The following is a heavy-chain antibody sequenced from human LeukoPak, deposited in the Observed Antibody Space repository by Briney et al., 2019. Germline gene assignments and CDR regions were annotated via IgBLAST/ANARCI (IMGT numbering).Heavy chain of an antibody. V-gene: IGHV4-31*03. J-gene: IGHJ1*01. Sequence: PSQTLSLTCTVSGGSISSGGYYWSWIRQHPGKGLEWIGYIYYSGSTYYNPSLKSRVTISVDTSKNQFFLKLSSVTAADTAVYYCARGASYVWGSYRYGEYFQHWGQGALVTVSS. CDR3: ARGASYVWGSYRYGEYFQH. CDR1: GGSISSGGYY. CDR2: IYYSGST. D-gene: IGHD3-16*02.